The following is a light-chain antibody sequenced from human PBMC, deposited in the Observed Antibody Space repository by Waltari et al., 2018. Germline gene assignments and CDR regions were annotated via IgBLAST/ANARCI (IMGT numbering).Light chain of an antibody. Sequence: KFMLTQPHSVSESPGKTVTISCTGSGGSIATNYGRWYQQAPGSAPILLIFEDNQRPSGVPVPFSGSIDTSSHSASLTISGLKTEDESDYYCQSYDSTDWVFGGGTKLTVL. CDR2: EDN. J-gene: IGLJ3*02. CDR1: GGSIATNY. V-gene: IGLV6-57*02. CDR3: QSYDSTDWV.